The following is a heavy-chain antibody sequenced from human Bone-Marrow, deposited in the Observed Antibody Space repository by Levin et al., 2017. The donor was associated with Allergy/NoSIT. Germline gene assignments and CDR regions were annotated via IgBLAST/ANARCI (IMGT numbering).Heavy chain of an antibody. V-gene: IGHV3-23*01. CDR3: ARVAYCGGDCYGPYYYGMDV. Sequence: SCAASGFSFTTYAMTWVRQAPGKGLEWVSSISGSDGRTYYADSVKGRLTISRDNSRNTLYLQMNSLRAEDTAVYYCARVAYCGGDCYGPYYYGMDVWGQGTTVTVSS. D-gene: IGHD2-21*02. CDR1: GFSFTTYA. J-gene: IGHJ6*02. CDR2: ISGSDGRT.